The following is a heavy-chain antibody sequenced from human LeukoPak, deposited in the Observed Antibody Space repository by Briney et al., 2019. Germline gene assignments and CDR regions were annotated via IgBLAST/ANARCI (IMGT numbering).Heavy chain of an antibody. Sequence: GGSLRLSCAASGFTFSSSAMHWVRQAPGKGLEWVAFISHDGSNEYYADSVKGRFTISRDSSKNTLYLQMNSLRAEDTAVYYCARNYYDRSGYSDTFDYWGQGTLVTVSS. V-gene: IGHV3-30*04. CDR3: ARNYYDRSGYSDTFDY. D-gene: IGHD3-22*01. J-gene: IGHJ4*02. CDR1: GFTFSSSA. CDR2: ISHDGSNE.